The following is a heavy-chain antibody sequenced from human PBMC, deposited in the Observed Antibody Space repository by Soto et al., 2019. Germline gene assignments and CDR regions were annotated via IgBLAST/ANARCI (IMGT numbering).Heavy chain of an antibody. Sequence: PGGSLRLSCAASGFTFSSYAMSWVRQAPGKGLEWVSGISGSGGSTYYADSVKGRFTISRDNSKNTLYLQMNSLRAEDTAVYYCAKDKRSNSLNWFDPWGQGTLVTVSS. V-gene: IGHV3-23*01. D-gene: IGHD6-6*01. CDR3: AKDKRSNSLNWFDP. CDR1: GFTFSSYA. CDR2: ISGSGGST. J-gene: IGHJ5*02.